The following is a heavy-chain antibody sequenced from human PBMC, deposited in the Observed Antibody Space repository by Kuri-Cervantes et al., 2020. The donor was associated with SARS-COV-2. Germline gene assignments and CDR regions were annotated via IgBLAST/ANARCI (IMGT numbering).Heavy chain of an antibody. Sequence: ASVKVSCKASGYTFTSYNINWVRQATGQGLEWMGWMNPNSGNTGYAQKFQGRVTITRNTSISTAYMELSSLRSVDTAVYYCARQTVDYYYYYMDVWGKGTTVTVSS. V-gene: IGHV1-8*03. D-gene: IGHD4-11*01. CDR3: ARQTVDYYYYYMDV. CDR1: GYTFTSYN. J-gene: IGHJ6*03. CDR2: MNPNSGNT.